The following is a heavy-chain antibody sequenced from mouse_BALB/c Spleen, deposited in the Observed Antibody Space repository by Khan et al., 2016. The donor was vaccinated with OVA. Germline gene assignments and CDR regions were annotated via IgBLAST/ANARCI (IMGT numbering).Heavy chain of an antibody. Sequence: QVQLQQSGPELVRPGVSVKISCKGSGYTFTDYAMYWVKQSHAKSLEWIGLISTYSGNTNYNQKFKGKATMTVDKSSSTAYMELARLTSEDSAIYYCAIPAYYGYYDYWGQGTTLTVSS. CDR3: AIPAYYGYYDY. CDR1: GYTFTDYA. CDR2: ISTYSGNT. D-gene: IGHD2-3*01. V-gene: IGHV1S137*01. J-gene: IGHJ2*01.